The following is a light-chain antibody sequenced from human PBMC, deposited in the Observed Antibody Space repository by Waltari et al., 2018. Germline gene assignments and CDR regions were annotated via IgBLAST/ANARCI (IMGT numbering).Light chain of an antibody. CDR2: DSI. Sequence: EIVLTQPPAPLSSSPGERAPPSCRASQSITNYLAWYQQKPGQAPRLLIYDSINRATGIPARFSGGGSGTDFTLTITSLEPEDFAFYYCQHRSTWPPTFGGGTNVVL. J-gene: IGKJ4*01. V-gene: IGKV3-11*01. CDR1: QSITNY. CDR3: QHRSTWPPT.